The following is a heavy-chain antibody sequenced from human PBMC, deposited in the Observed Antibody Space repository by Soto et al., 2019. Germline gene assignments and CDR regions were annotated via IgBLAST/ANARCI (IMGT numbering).Heavy chain of an antibody. V-gene: IGHV3-30*18. CDR2: MSYDGNNQ. D-gene: IGHD3-16*02. CDR1: GFTFSSYA. Sequence: QVQLVESGGGVVQPGRSLRLSCAASGFTFSSYAMHWVRQAPGKGLGWVAIMSYDGNNQYYAESVKGRFTINRDNFKNTLYLKMNSLRAEDTAVYYCAKALGELSPESFDYWGQGILVTVSS. J-gene: IGHJ4*02. CDR3: AKALGELSPESFDY.